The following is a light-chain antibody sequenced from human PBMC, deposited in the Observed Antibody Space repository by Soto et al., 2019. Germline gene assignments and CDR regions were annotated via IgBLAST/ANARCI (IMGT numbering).Light chain of an antibody. J-gene: IGKJ5*01. V-gene: IGKV1-33*01. CDR3: QQYENLPT. CDR1: QSISSY. Sequence: IQMTQSPSARSASVGDRGTSTCRASQSISSYLNWYQQKPGKAPKLLIYDASNLEAGVPSRFRGSGSGTDFTFTISRLQPEDIASYYCQQYENLPTFGQGTRLEIK. CDR2: DAS.